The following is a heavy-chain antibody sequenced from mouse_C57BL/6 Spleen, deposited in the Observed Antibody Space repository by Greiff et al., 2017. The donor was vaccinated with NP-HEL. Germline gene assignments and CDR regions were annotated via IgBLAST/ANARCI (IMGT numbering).Heavy chain of an antibody. CDR1: GFNIKNTY. V-gene: IGHV14-3*01. J-gene: IGHJ2*01. Sequence: VQLQQSVAELVRPGASVKLSCTASGFNIKNTYMNWVKQRPEQGLEWIGRIDPANGNTKYAPKFQGKATITADTSSNTAYLQLSSLTSEDTAIYYCARNYGSRRDYFDYWGQGTTLTVSA. D-gene: IGHD1-1*01. CDR2: IDPANGNT. CDR3: ARNYGSRRDYFDY.